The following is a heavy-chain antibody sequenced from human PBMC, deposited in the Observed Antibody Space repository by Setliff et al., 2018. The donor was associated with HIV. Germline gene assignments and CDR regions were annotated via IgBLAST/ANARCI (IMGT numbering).Heavy chain of an antibody. CDR3: AKGVAGLQYYYYYMDV. CDR1: GGSFSGYY. Sequence: SETLSLTCAVYGGSFSGYYWSWIRQPPGKGLEWIGEINHSGSTNYNPSLETRVTISVDTSKNQFSLKLSSVTAADTAVYYRAKGVAGLQYYYYYMDVWGKGTTVTVSS. V-gene: IGHV4-34*01. CDR2: INHSGST. D-gene: IGHD6-19*01. J-gene: IGHJ6*03.